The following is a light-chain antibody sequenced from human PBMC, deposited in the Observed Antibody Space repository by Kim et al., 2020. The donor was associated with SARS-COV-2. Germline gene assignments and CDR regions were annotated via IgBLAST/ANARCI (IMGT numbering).Light chain of an antibody. CDR2: YDT. CDR1: NIGSKR. V-gene: IGLV3-21*01. CDR3: QVWDSGSDRAV. J-gene: IGLJ3*02. Sequence: SYELTQPPSVSVAPGKTARITCGGNNIGSKRVHWYQQKPGQAPVLVIYYDTDRPSGIPERFSGSNSGNTVTLTISRVEAGDEADYYCQVWDSGSDRAVFGGGTQLTVL.